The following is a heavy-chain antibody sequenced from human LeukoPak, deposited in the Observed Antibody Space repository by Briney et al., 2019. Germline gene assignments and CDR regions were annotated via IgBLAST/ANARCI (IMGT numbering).Heavy chain of an antibody. V-gene: IGHV3-21*01. CDR1: GFTFSSYS. Sequence: GGSLRLSCAASGFTFSSYSMNWVRQAPGKGLEWVSSISSSSSYIYYADSVKGRFTISRDNAKNSLYLQMNSLRAEDTAVYYCARNRGRGQWLVPYWGQGTLVTVSS. D-gene: IGHD6-19*01. J-gene: IGHJ4*02. CDR3: ARNRGRGQWLVPY. CDR2: ISSSSSYI.